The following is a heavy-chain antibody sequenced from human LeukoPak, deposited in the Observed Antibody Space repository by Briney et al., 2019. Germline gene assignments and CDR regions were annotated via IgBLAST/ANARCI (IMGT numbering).Heavy chain of an antibody. V-gene: IGHV1-2*02. Sequence: SSVKVSCKASGYTFTGYYIHWVRQAPGQGLEWMGWINPYSGGTNSAQKFQGRVTMTRGTSISTAYMELSSLRSDDTAAYYCARKQAAADYYYGMDVWGQGTTVTVSS. J-gene: IGHJ6*02. D-gene: IGHD6-13*01. CDR3: ARKQAAADYYYGMDV. CDR2: INPYSGGT. CDR1: GYTFTGYY.